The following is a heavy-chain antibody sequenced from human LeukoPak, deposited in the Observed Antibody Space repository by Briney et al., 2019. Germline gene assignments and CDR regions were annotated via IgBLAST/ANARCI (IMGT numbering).Heavy chain of an antibody. Sequence: GGSLRLSCAASGFTFSSYAMSWVRQAPGKGLEWVSAISGSGGSTYYADSVKGRFTISRDNSKNTLYLQMNSLRAEDTAVYYCTTDSTMYYYDSSGYYLWGQGTLVTVSS. CDR1: GFTFSSYA. CDR3: TTDSTMYYYDSSGYYL. D-gene: IGHD3-22*01. V-gene: IGHV3-23*01. J-gene: IGHJ4*02. CDR2: ISGSGGST.